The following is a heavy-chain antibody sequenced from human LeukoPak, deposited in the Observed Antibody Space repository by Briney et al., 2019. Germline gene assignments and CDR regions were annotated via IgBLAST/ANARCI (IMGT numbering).Heavy chain of an antibody. D-gene: IGHD2-15*01. CDR3: ARCSGGTCYSFHY. Sequence: GGALLLSCAASGFTFCNYALGGVRPAPRGGAGGGSIIATDGGSAYYADSVKGRFTMSRDNSKNGLYLQMSSLRAEDTALYYCARCSGGTCYSFHYWGQGTLVTVSS. CDR1: GFTFCNYA. V-gene: IGHV3-23*03. J-gene: IGHJ4*02. CDR2: IATDGGSA.